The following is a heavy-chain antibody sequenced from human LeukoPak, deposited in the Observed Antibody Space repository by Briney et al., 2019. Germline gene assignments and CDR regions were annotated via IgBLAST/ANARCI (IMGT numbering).Heavy chain of an antibody. CDR2: IRGSGGST. CDR3: AKERGYCSSTSCYKPFDI. D-gene: IGHD2-2*02. Sequence: GGSLRLSCAASGFTFSSQAMTWVRQAPGKGLEWVSTIRGSGGSTYYADSVKGRFTISRDNSKSTLSLQMNSLRAEDTAVYYCAKERGYCSSTSCYKPFDIWGQGTMVTVSS. CDR1: GFTFSSQA. J-gene: IGHJ3*02. V-gene: IGHV3-23*01.